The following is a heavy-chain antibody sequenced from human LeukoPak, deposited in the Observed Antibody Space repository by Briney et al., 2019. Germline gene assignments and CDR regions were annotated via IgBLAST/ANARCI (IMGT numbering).Heavy chain of an antibody. V-gene: IGHV4-30-4*01. CDR2: IYYSGST. D-gene: IGHD4-23*01. J-gene: IGHJ4*02. Sequence: PSETLSLTCTVSGGSISSYYWSWIRRPPGKGLEWIGYIYYSGSTYYNPSLKSRVTISVDTSKNQFSLKLSSVTAADTAVYYCAREVSRWPYYFDYWGQGTLVTVSS. CDR1: GGSISSYY. CDR3: AREVSRWPYYFDY.